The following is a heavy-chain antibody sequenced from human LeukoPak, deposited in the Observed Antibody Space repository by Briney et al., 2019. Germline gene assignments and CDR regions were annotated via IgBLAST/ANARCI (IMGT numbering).Heavy chain of an antibody. V-gene: IGHV4-59*01. Sequence: PSETLSLTCTVSGGSISSYYWSWIRQPPGKGLEWIGYIYYSESTNYNPSLKSRVTISVDTSKNQFSLKLSSVTAADTAVYYCARDSGRDGYNLDYWGQGTLVTVSS. CDR3: ARDSGRDGYNLDY. CDR1: GGSISSYY. D-gene: IGHD5-24*01. CDR2: IYYSEST. J-gene: IGHJ4*02.